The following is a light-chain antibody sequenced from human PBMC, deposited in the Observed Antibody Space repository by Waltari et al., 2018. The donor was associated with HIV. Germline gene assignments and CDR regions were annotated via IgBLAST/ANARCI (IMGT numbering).Light chain of an antibody. Sequence: QSAPTQPASMSGSPGQSITISYTVTSIDVQDSKLVSWYQQHPGPSHNLITYDGSKRPSGPASRFSGHAPGNTASLTISGLRADDEADYYCCSYARTSTSVVFGGGTKLTVL. CDR3: CSYARTSTSVV. CDR1: SIDVQDSKL. V-gene: IGLV2-23*01. CDR2: DGS. J-gene: IGLJ2*01.